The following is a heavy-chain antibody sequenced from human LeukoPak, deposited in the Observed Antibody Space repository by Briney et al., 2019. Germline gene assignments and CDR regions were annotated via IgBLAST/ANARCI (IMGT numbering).Heavy chain of an antibody. D-gene: IGHD2-15*01. CDR2: INWNGGST. J-gene: IGHJ4*02. CDR1: GFTFDDYG. Sequence: GGSLRLSCAASGFTFDDYGMSWVRQAPGKGLEWVSGINWNGGSTGYADSVKGRFTISRDNAKNSLYLQMNNLRGDDTAVYYCATVAGDCSGGRCYLLRFDYWGQGTLVTVSS. V-gene: IGHV3-20*04. CDR3: ATVAGDCSGGRCYLLRFDY.